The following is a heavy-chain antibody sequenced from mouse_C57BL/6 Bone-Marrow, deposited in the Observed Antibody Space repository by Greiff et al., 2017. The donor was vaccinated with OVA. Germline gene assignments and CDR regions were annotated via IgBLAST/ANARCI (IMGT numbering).Heavy chain of an antibody. Sequence: VKLQESGAELVKPGASVKISCKASGYAFSSYWMNWVKQRPGKGLEWIGQIYPGDGDTNYNGKFKGKATLTADKSSSTAYMQLSSLTSEDSAVYFCARLYYSIPFAYWGQGTLVTVSA. CDR2: IYPGDGDT. V-gene: IGHV1-80*01. CDR1: GYAFSSYW. CDR3: ARLYYSIPFAY. J-gene: IGHJ3*01. D-gene: IGHD2-5*01.